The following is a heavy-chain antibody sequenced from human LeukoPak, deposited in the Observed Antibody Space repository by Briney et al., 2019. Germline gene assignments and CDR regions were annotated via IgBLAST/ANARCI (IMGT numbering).Heavy chain of an antibody. CDR2: IIPIFGTA. Sequence: SVKVSCKASGGTFSSYAISWVRQAPGQGLEWMGGIIPIFGTANYAQKFQGRVTMTEDTSTDTAYMELSSLRSEDTAVYYCAISITPPDSSGYVDYWGQGTLVTVSS. V-gene: IGHV1-69*06. D-gene: IGHD3-22*01. CDR3: AISITPPDSSGYVDY. CDR1: GGTFSSYA. J-gene: IGHJ4*02.